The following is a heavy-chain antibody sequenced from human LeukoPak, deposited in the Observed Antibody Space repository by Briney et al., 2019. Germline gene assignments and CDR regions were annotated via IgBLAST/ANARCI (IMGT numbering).Heavy chain of an antibody. CDR2: IYSGGST. D-gene: IGHD2-15*01. CDR3: ASVVAASLYYYYGMDV. CDR1: GFTVSSNH. V-gene: IGHV3-66*01. Sequence: GGSLRLSCAASGFTVSSNHMSWVRQAPGKGLEWVSVIYSGGSTYYADSVKGRFTISRDNSKNTLYLQMNSLRAEDTAVYYCASVVAASLYYYYGMDVWGQGTTVTVSS. J-gene: IGHJ6*02.